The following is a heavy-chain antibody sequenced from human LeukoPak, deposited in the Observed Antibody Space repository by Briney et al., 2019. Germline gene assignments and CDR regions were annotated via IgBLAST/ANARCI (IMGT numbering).Heavy chain of an antibody. CDR2: ISYDVSNK. CDR1: GFSFSSYA. V-gene: IGHV3-30-3*01. CDR3: ARARPTAVTTIYGMDV. D-gene: IGHD4-17*01. Sequence: PGGSLTLSCLPSGFSFSSYAMHWVRQAPGKGLEWVGVISYDVSNKYYADSVKGRFTISRHNSKNTLYLQMNSLRAEVTAVYYCARARPTAVTTIYGMDVWGQGTTVTVSS. J-gene: IGHJ6*02.